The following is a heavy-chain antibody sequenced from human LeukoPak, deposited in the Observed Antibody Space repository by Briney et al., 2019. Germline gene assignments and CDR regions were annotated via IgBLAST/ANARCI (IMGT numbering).Heavy chain of an antibody. CDR3: ARGVAGGWVLFDY. CDR2: IIPTLGIA. D-gene: IGHD6-19*01. Sequence: GASVKVSCKASGGTFSSYTISWVRQAPGQGLEWMGRIIPTLGIANYAQTFQGRVTITADKSTSTAYMELSSLRSEDTAVYYCARGVAGGWVLFDYWGQGTLVTVSS. CDR1: GGTFSSYT. V-gene: IGHV1-69*02. J-gene: IGHJ4*02.